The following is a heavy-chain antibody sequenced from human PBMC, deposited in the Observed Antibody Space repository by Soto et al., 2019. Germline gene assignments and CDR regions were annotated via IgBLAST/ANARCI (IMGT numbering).Heavy chain of an antibody. J-gene: IGHJ4*02. CDR2: IYHSGST. V-gene: IGHV4-4*02. Sequence: SETLSLTCTVSSGSISSSNWWSWVRQPPGKGLEWIGEIYHSGSTNYNPSLKSRVTISVDKSKNQFSLKLSSVTAADTAVYYCARGWEQQLVPRFDYWGQGTLVTVSS. CDR1: SGSISSSNW. D-gene: IGHD6-13*01. CDR3: ARGWEQQLVPRFDY.